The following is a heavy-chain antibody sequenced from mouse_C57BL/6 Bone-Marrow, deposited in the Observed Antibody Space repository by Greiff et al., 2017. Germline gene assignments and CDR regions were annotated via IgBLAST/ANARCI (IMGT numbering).Heavy chain of an antibody. CDR3: ARWGY. Sequence: VQLQQSVAELVRPGASVKLSCTASGFNIKNTSMHWVKQRPEQGLEWIGRIDPASGSTKYAAKFQGKATITADTSSNTAYLQLSSLTSEETAIYYCARWGYWGQGTTLTVSS. J-gene: IGHJ2*01. CDR1: GFNIKNTS. CDR2: IDPASGST. V-gene: IGHV14-3*01.